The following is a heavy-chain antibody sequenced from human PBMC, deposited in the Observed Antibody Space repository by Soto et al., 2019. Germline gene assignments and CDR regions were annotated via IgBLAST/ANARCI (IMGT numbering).Heavy chain of an antibody. Sequence: QVQLQESGPGLVKPSGTLALTCAVSGGSISSSNWWSWVRQPPGKGLAWIGEIYHSGSTNYNPSLKSRVTISVDKSKNQFALKLSSVTAADTAVYYCARVEHSGYEPHYLDYWGQGTLVTVSS. V-gene: IGHV4-4*02. CDR1: GGSISSSNW. D-gene: IGHD5-12*01. J-gene: IGHJ4*02. CDR3: ARVEHSGYEPHYLDY. CDR2: IYHSGST.